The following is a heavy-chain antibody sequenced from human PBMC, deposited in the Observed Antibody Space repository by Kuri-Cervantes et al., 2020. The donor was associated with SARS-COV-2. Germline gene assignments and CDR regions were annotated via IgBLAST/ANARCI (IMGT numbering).Heavy chain of an antibody. V-gene: IGHV3-43*01. CDR2: ISWDGGST. CDR1: GFTFDDYT. CDR3: AKAKDCSSTSCYFGAFDI. J-gene: IGHJ3*02. D-gene: IGHD2-2*01. Sequence: GESLKISCAASGFTFDDYTMHWVRQAPGKGLEWVSLISWDGGSTYYADSVKGRFTISRDNSKNSLYLQMNSLRAEDTALYYCAKAKDCSSTSCYFGAFDIWGQGTMVTVSS.